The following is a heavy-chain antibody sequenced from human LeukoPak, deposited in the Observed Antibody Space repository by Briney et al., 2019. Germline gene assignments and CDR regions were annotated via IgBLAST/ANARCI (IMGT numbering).Heavy chain of an antibody. CDR2: IIPILGIA. Sequence: SVKVSCKASGYIFTNYYMHWVRQAPGQGLEWMGRIIPILGIANYAQKFQGRVTITADKSTSTAYMELSSLRSEDTAVYYCARVGVGATTDFDYWGQGTLVTVSS. CDR3: ARVGVGATTDFDY. CDR1: GYIFTNYY. D-gene: IGHD1-26*01. J-gene: IGHJ4*02. V-gene: IGHV1-69*04.